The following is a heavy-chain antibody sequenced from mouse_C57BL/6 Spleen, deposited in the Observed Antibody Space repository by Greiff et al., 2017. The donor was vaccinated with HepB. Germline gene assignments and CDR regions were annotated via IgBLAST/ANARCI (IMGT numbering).Heavy chain of an antibody. CDR1: GYAFSSSW. Sequence: VQLQQSGPELVKPGASVKISCKASGYAFSSSWMNWVKQRPGKGLEWIGRIYPGDGDTNYNGKFKGKATLTADKSSSTAYMQLSSLTSEDSAVYFCARAYYSNHGAMDYWGQGTSVTVSS. CDR2: IYPGDGDT. D-gene: IGHD2-5*01. J-gene: IGHJ4*01. V-gene: IGHV1-82*01. CDR3: ARAYYSNHGAMDY.